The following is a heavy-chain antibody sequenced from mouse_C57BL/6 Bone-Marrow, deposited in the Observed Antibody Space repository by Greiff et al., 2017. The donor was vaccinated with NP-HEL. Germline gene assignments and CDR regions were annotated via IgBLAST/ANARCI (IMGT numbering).Heavy chain of an antibody. Sequence: VQLQQSGAELVKPGASVKLSCKASGYTFTSYWMHWVKQRPGQGLEWIGMIHPNSGSTNYNEKFKSKATLTVDKSSSTAYMQLSSLTSEDSAVYYCARSYYGSRDGGYFDVWGTGTTVTVS. CDR2: IHPNSGST. CDR1: GYTFTSYW. V-gene: IGHV1-64*01. J-gene: IGHJ1*03. D-gene: IGHD1-1*01. CDR3: ARSYYGSRDGGYFDV.